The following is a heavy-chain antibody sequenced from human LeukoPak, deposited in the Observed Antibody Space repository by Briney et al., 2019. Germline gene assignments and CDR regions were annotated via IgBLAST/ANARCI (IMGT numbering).Heavy chain of an antibody. D-gene: IGHD3-10*01. CDR1: GYCSASSW. CDR2: IYPGDSDT. V-gene: IGHV5-51*01. CDR3: ARLVFSQLYYGNYGMDA. J-gene: IGHJ6*02. Sequence: GGSLQISCQGAGYCSASSWVGWVGRLPGKGREWMGIIYPGDSDTRYSPSFQGQVTISADKSISTAYLQWSSLKASHTALYYCARLVFSQLYYGNYGMDAWGQGTTVTVSS.